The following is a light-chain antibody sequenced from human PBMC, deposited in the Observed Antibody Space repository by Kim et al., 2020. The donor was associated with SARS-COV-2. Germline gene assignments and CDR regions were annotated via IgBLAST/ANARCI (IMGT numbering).Light chain of an antibody. CDR1: SSNIGTKT. Sequence: QSVVTQPPSASGTPGQRVTISCSGSSSNIGTKTVNWYQQLPGTAPKLLIYGDNQRPSGVPDRFSGSKSGTSASLTISGLQSEDEADYYCASWDDSLSGWVFGGGTQLTVL. CDR2: GDN. CDR3: ASWDDSLSGWV. V-gene: IGLV1-44*01. J-gene: IGLJ3*02.